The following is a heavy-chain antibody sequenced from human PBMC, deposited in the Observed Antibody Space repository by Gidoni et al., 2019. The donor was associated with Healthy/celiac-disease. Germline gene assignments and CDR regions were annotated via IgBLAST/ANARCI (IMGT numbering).Heavy chain of an antibody. Sequence: QVQLVQSGAEVKKPGSSVKVSCKASGGTFSSYTISWVRQAPGQGLEWMGRIIPILGIANYAQKFQGRVTITADKSTSTAYMELSSLRSEDTAVYYCARVEALGCSGGSCYSFYYYYGMDVWGQGTTVTVSS. CDR2: IIPILGIA. J-gene: IGHJ6*02. D-gene: IGHD2-15*01. CDR3: ARVEALGCSGGSCYSFYYYYGMDV. V-gene: IGHV1-69*02. CDR1: GGTFSSYT.